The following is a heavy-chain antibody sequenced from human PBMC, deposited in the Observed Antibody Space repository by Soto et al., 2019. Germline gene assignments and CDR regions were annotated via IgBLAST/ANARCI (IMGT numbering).Heavy chain of an antibody. CDR3: AKDIEQLVGSGVINSYYYYYGMDV. D-gene: IGHD6-6*01. CDR2: IIPIFGTA. Sequence: GASVKVSCKASGGTFSSYAISWVRQAPGQGLEWMGGIIPIFGTANYAQKFQGRVTITADESTSTAYMELSSLRSEDTAVYYCAKDIEQLVGSGVINSYYYYYGMDVWGQGTTVTVSS. CDR1: GGTFSSYA. V-gene: IGHV1-69*13. J-gene: IGHJ6*02.